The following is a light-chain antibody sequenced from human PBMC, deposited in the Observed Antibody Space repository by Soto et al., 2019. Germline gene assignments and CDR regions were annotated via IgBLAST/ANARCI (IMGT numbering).Light chain of an antibody. CDR1: QNGXYSSNNKNY. CDR3: QQHYVTPIT. V-gene: IGKV4-1*01. Sequence: DIVMTQSPDSLAVSLGERATIDCKSSQNGXYSSNNKNYLTWYQQKPGQPPKLIIYCASTRESGVPDRFSGSGAGTDFTLTISSLQAEDVAVYYCQQHYVTPITFGQGTRLEIK. CDR2: CAS. J-gene: IGKJ5*01.